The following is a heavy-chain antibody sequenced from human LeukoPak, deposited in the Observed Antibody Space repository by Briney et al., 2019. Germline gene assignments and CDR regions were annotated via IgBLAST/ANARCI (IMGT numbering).Heavy chain of an antibody. CDR2: INPNCGGT. CDR1: GYTFTDYY. J-gene: IGHJ6*03. V-gene: IGHV1-2*02. Sequence: ASVKVSRKASGYTFTDYYMQWGRQAPAQGLEWMGWINPNCGGTHYAQKFQGRVTMTRDTSISTACMELSRLRSDDTAVYYCAREDGGYCSGGSCYYYYYMDVWGKGTTVTVSS. D-gene: IGHD2-15*01. CDR3: AREDGGYCSGGSCYYYYYMDV.